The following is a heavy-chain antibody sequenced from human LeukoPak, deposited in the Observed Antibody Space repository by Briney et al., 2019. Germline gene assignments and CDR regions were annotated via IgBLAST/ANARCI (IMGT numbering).Heavy chain of an antibody. CDR1: GFTFSSYA. CDR2: ISGSGGST. V-gene: IGHV3-23*01. CDR3: AKDQIVGATMPGFFDY. D-gene: IGHD1-26*01. J-gene: IGHJ4*02. Sequence: QAGGSLRLSCAASGFTFSSYAMSWVRQAPGKGPEWVSAISGSGGSTYYADSVKGRFTISRDNSKNTLYLQMNSLRAEDTAVYYCAKDQIVGATMPGFFDYWGQGTLVTVSS.